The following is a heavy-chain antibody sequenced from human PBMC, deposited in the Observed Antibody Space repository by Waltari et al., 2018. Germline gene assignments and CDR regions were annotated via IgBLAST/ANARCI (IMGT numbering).Heavy chain of an antibody. CDR2: ISSSSSTI. J-gene: IGHJ4*02. D-gene: IGHD1-26*01. Sequence: EVQLVESGGGLVQPGGSLSLSCAASGFTFSSYSMNWFRQAPGKGLEWVSYISSSSSTIYYADSVKGRFTISRDNAKNSLYLQMNSLRAEDTAVYYCARDSGSYYGLGYFDYWGQGTLVTVSS. CDR1: GFTFSSYS. CDR3: ARDSGSYYGLGYFDY. V-gene: IGHV3-48*01.